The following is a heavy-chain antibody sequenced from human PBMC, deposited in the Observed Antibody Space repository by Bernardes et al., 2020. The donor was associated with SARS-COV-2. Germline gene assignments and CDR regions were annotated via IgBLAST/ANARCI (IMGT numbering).Heavy chain of an antibody. CDR1: GFTFSSYW. CDR3: AKDYSVIGQAVYYYGLDV. Sequence: GGSLRLSCAASGFTFSSYWMSWVRQAPGKGLEWVAIISNDGSKKHSADSVKGRFTISRDNSKNTLYLQMNSLRAEDTAVYYCAKDYSVIGQAVYYYGLDVWGQGTTVTVSS. V-gene: IGHV3-30*18. CDR2: ISNDGSKK. D-gene: IGHD4-4*01. J-gene: IGHJ6*02.